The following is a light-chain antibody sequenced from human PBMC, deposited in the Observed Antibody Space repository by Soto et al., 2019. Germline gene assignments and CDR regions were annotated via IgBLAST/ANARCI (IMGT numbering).Light chain of an antibody. Sequence: EFVLTQSPATLSLSPGEGASLSCWASQSVGTYMAWYQHKPGQPPRLLIYDASKRATGIPARFSGSGSETNFTFTISSLEPADFALYFCQLRSSWPPYTFAQGTKVEMK. CDR3: QLRSSWPPYT. CDR1: QSVGTY. CDR2: DAS. V-gene: IGKV3-11*01. J-gene: IGKJ2*01.